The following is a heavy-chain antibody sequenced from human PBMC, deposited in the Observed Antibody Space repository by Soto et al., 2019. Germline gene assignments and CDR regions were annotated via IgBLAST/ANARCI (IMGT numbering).Heavy chain of an antibody. CDR2: ISSSSSYI. Sequence: EVQLVESGGGLVKPGGSLRLSCAAYGFTFSSYSMNWVRQAPGKGLEWVSSISSSSSYIYYADSVKGRFTISRDNAKNSLYLQMNSLRAEDTAVYYCARGRGAAGTDSVQYYGMDVWGQGTTVTVSS. V-gene: IGHV3-21*01. D-gene: IGHD6-13*01. CDR1: GFTFSSYS. CDR3: ARGRGAAGTDSVQYYGMDV. J-gene: IGHJ6*02.